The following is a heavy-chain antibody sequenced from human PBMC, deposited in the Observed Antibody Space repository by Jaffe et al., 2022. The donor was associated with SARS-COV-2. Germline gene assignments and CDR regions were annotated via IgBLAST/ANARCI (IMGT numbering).Heavy chain of an antibody. CDR2: IYYSGST. J-gene: IGHJ4*02. CDR1: GGSISSSSYY. CDR3: AREASTYYYGSGSYQD. D-gene: IGHD3-10*01. Sequence: QLQLQESGPGLVKPSETLSLTCTVSGGSISSSSYYWGWIRQPPGKGLEWIGSIYYSGSTYYNPSLKSRVTISVDTSKNQFSLKLSSVTAADTAVYYCAREASTYYYGSGSYQDWGQGTLVTVSS. V-gene: IGHV4-39*02.